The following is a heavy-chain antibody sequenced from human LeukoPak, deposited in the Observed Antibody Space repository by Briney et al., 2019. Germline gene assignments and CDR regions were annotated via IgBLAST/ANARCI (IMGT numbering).Heavy chain of an antibody. CDR1: GGTFSNYA. CDR2: IIPILGIV. CDR3: ATNTYYYDRSGSKDAFDI. D-gene: IGHD3-22*01. V-gene: IGHV1-69*04. Sequence: SVKVSCKASGGTFSNYAIIWERQAPGQGLEWMGRIIPILGIVNYAQKLQGRVTITADKSTSTGYMELSSLRSEDTAVYYCATNTYYYDRSGSKDAFDIWGQGTMVTVSS. J-gene: IGHJ3*02.